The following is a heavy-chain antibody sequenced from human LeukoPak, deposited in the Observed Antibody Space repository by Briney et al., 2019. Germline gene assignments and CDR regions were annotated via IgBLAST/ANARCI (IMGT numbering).Heavy chain of an antibody. CDR3: ARDRNDFWSGYYTYYFDY. D-gene: IGHD3-3*01. Sequence: PGGSLRLSCAASGFTFSSYAMHWVRQAPGKGLEWVAVISYDGSNKYYADSVKGRFTISRDNSKNTLYLQMNSLRAEDTAVYYCARDRNDFWSGYYTYYFDYWGQGTLVTVSS. CDR2: ISYDGSNK. J-gene: IGHJ4*02. CDR1: GFTFSSYA. V-gene: IGHV3-30-3*01.